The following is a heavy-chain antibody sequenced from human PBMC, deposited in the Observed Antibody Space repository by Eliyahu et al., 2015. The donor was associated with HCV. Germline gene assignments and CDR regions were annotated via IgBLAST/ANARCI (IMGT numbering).Heavy chain of an antibody. CDR3: AGDLARSGTTSGLYY. Sequence: EVQLVESGGGLIQPGGTLRLSCAASGFTVSSNYVSWVRQAPGKGLEWVSLIDSGGSTYYADSVKGRFTISRDYSQNTLYLQMSSLKAEDTAMYYCAGDLARSGTTSGLYYWGQGTLVTVSS. D-gene: IGHD1-7*01. V-gene: IGHV3-53*01. CDR2: IDSGGST. J-gene: IGHJ4*02. CDR1: GFTVSSNY.